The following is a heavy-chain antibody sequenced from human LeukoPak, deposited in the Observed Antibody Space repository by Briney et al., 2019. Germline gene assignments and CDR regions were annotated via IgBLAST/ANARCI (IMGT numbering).Heavy chain of an antibody. CDR1: GFTSSSYA. V-gene: IGHV3-23*01. D-gene: IGHD3-10*01. Sequence: GGSLRLSCAASGFTSSSYAMSWVRQAPGKGLEWVSAISGSGGSTYYADSVKGRFTISRDNSKNTLYLQMNSLRAEDTAVYYCAKIHGSGSYYRPNFDYWGQGTLVTVSS. J-gene: IGHJ4*02. CDR3: AKIHGSGSYYRPNFDY. CDR2: ISGSGGST.